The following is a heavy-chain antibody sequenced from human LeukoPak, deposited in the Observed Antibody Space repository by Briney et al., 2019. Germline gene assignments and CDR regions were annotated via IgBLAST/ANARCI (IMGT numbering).Heavy chain of an antibody. D-gene: IGHD6-13*01. CDR1: GGPFSGYY. CDR3: ARGGDDSSSWYGAHYYYVMDV. J-gene: IGHJ6*02. V-gene: IGHV4-34*01. Sequence: SETLSLTCAVYGGPFSGYYWSWIRQPPGKGLEWIGEINHSGSTNYNPSLKSRVTISVDTSKNQFSLKLSSVTAADTAVYYCARGGDDSSSWYGAHYYYVMDVWGQGTTVTVSS. CDR2: INHSGST.